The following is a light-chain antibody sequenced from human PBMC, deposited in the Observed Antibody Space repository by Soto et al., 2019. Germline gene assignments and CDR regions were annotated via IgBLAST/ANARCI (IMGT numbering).Light chain of an antibody. V-gene: IGLV2-11*01. Sequence: QSALTQPRSVSGSPGQSVTISCTGTSSDVGGYNYVSWYQQHPGKAPKLIIYAVSGRPSGVPDRFSGSKSGNTASLTISGLQADDEADYYCSSFAGSNIWVFGGGTQLTVL. CDR2: AVS. J-gene: IGLJ7*01. CDR1: SSDVGGYNY. CDR3: SSFAGSNIWV.